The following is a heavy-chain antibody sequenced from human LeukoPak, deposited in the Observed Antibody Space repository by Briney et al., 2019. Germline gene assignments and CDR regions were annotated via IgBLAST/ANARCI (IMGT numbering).Heavy chain of an antibody. CDR1: GFTFSSCS. D-gene: IGHD3-22*01. V-gene: IGHV3-21*01. CDR3: ARDLELLTTGDY. J-gene: IGHJ4*02. Sequence: GGSLRLSCAASGFTFSSCSMNWVRQAPGKGLEWVSSISSSSSYIYYADSVKGRFTISRDNAKNSLYLQMNSLRAEDTAVYYCARDLELLTTGDYWGQGTLVTVSS. CDR2: ISSSSSYI.